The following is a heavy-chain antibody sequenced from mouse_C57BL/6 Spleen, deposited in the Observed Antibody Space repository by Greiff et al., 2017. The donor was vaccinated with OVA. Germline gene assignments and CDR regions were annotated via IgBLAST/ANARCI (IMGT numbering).Heavy chain of an antibody. J-gene: IGHJ2*01. Sequence: DVMLVESGGDLVKPGGSLKLSCAASGFTFSSYGMSWVRQTPDKRLGWVATISSGGSYTYYPDSVKGRFTISRDNAKNTLYLQMSSLKSEDTAMYYCARQNYFDYWGQGTTLTVSS. CDR2: ISSGGSYT. CDR3: ARQNYFDY. CDR1: GFTFSSYG. V-gene: IGHV5-6*02.